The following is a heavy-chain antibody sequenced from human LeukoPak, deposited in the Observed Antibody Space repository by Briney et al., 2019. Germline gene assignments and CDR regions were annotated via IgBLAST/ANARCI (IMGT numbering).Heavy chain of an antibody. CDR3: AKDLRAARRGFDY. V-gene: IGHV3-23*01. J-gene: IGHJ4*02. D-gene: IGHD6-6*01. Sequence: GGSLRLSCAASGFTFSSYAMSWVRQAPGKGLEWVSAIGGSGGNTYYADSVKGRFTISRDNSKNTLYLQMNSLRAEDTAVYYCAKDLRAARRGFDYWGQGTLVTVSS. CDR2: IGGSGGNT. CDR1: GFTFSSYA.